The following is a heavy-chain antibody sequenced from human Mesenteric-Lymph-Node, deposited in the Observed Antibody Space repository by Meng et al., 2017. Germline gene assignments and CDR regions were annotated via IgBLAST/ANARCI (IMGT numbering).Heavy chain of an antibody. J-gene: IGHJ4*02. CDR3: ARDSANPYYYDSSGYVFKKIQPELDY. CDR1: GFTFSSYW. CDR2: IKQDGSEK. V-gene: IGHV3-7*01. D-gene: IGHD3-22*01. Sequence: GESLKISCAASGFTFSSYWMSWVRQAPGKGLEWVANIKQDGSEKYYVDSVKGRFTISRDNAKNSLYLQMNSLRAEDTAVYYCARDSANPYYYDSSGYVFKKIQPELDYWGQGTLVTVSS.